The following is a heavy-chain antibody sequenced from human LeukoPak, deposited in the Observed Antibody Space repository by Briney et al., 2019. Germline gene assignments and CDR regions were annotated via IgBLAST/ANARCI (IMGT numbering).Heavy chain of an antibody. Sequence: GASVKVSCKASGYTFTGYYMHWVRQAPGQGLEWMGWINPNSGGTNYAQKFQGRVTMTRDTSISTAYMELSRLRSDDTAVYYCARDHHCTGGVCYLWFDPWGQGTLVTVSS. J-gene: IGHJ5*02. V-gene: IGHV1-2*02. CDR3: ARDHHCTGGVCYLWFDP. CDR2: INPNSGGT. D-gene: IGHD2-8*02. CDR1: GYTFTGYY.